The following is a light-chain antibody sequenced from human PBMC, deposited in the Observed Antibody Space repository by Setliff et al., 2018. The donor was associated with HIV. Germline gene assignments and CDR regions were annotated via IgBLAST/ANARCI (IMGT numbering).Light chain of an antibody. J-gene: IGLJ1*01. CDR3: CSYAGSYTYV. Sequence: QSALAQPPSVSGAPGQRVTISCTGTNSNIGAGYDVHWYQQLPGTAPKLLIYGHVNRPSGVPDRFSGSMSGTSASLAITGLQPEDEADYYCCSYAGSYTYVFGTGTKVTVL. V-gene: IGLV1-40*01. CDR1: NSNIGAGYD. CDR2: GHV.